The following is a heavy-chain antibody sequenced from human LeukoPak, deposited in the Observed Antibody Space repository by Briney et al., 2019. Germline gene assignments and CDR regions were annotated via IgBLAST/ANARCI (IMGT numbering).Heavy chain of an antibody. CDR3: ARDIKLPPLAEAGNSLVY. CDR1: GDTFSSYA. J-gene: IGHJ4*02. D-gene: IGHD6-13*01. Sequence: ASVKVSCKASGDTFSSYALSWVRQAPGQGLEWMGRIIPRHHIANYAQKFQGRVTISADKSTSTAYMELSSLRSEDTAVYYCARDIKLPPLAEAGNSLVYWGQGTLVTVSS. CDR2: IIPRHHIA. V-gene: IGHV1-69*04.